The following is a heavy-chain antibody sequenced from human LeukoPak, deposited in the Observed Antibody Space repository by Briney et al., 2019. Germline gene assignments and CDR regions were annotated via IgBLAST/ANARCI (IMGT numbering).Heavy chain of an antibody. Sequence: GGSLRLSCAASGFTFSSYTMNWVRQAPGKGLEWVSGISGSGRRTYYADFVKGRFTISRDNSKNTLYLQMNSLRAEDTAIYYCAKDLRYCGSDCYSADAFDIWGQGTMVTVSS. CDR3: AKDLRYCGSDCYSADAFDI. CDR1: GFTFSSYT. CDR2: ISGSGRRT. D-gene: IGHD2-21*01. J-gene: IGHJ3*02. V-gene: IGHV3-23*01.